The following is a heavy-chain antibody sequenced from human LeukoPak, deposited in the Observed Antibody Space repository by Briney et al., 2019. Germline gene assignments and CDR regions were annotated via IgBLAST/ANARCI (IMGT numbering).Heavy chain of an antibody. CDR1: GFTFSSYG. CDR2: IRYDGSNK. J-gene: IGHJ4*02. CDR3: AKDAEKLWPGELWHEGYYFDY. D-gene: IGHD3-10*01. V-gene: IGHV3-30*02. Sequence: GGSLRLSCAASGFTFSSYGMHWVRQAPGKGLEWVAFIRYDGSNKYYADSVKGRFTISRDNSKNTLYLQMNSLRAEDTAVYYCAKDAEKLWPGELWHEGYYFDYWGQGTLVTVSS.